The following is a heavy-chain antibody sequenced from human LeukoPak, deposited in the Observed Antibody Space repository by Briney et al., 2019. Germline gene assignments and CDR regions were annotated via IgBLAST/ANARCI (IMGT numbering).Heavy chain of an antibody. Sequence: GGSLRLSCAASGFTFSSYGMLWVRQAPGKGLEWVAVISYDGCNKYHADSVKGRFTISRDNSKNTLYLQMNSLRAEDTAVYYCANAHSSRREYCSGGSCYPLYFDYWGEGTLVTVSP. J-gene: IGHJ4*02. CDR2: ISYDGCNK. V-gene: IGHV3-30*18. CDR1: GFTFSSYG. D-gene: IGHD2-15*01. CDR3: ANAHSSRREYCSGGSCYPLYFDY.